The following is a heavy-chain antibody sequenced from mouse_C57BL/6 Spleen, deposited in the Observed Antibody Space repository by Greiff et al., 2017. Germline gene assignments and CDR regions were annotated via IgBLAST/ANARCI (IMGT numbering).Heavy chain of an antibody. V-gene: IGHV5-4*03. J-gene: IGHJ4*01. CDR3: ARGYVPAMDY. Sequence: EVMLVESGGGLVKPGGSLKLSCAASGFTFSSYAMSWVRQTPEKRLEWVATISDGGSYTYYPDNVKGRFTISRDNAKNNLYLQMSHLKSEDTAMYYCARGYVPAMDYWGQGTSVTVSS. CDR2: ISDGGSYT. CDR1: GFTFSSYA. D-gene: IGHD1-2*01.